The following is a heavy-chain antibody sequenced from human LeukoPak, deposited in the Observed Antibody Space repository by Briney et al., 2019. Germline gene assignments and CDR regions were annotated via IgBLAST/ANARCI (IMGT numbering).Heavy chain of an antibody. Sequence: SETLSLTCSVSGASISRSTYYWGWIRQSPGKELEWIGSFYYTGSTYYNPSLKSRITISVDTSKNQFSLKLSSVTAADTAVYCCARANYYDSSGYYYNAFDIWGQGTMVTVSS. CDR1: GASISRSTYY. V-gene: IGHV4-39*01. J-gene: IGHJ3*02. CDR3: ARANYYDSSGYYYNAFDI. CDR2: FYYTGST. D-gene: IGHD3-22*01.